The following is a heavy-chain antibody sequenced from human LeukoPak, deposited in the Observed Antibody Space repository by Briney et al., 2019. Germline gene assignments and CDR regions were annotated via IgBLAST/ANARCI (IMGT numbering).Heavy chain of an antibody. J-gene: IGHJ6*02. Sequence: ASVKVSCKASGYTFTSYGISWVRQAPGQGLEWMGWISAYNGNTNYAQKLQGRVTMTTDTSTGTAYMELRSLRSDDTAVYYCARDQLASGYYDFWSGYLYYYGMDVWGQGTTVTVSS. CDR3: ARDQLASGYYDFWSGYLYYYGMDV. CDR2: ISAYNGNT. CDR1: GYTFTSYG. D-gene: IGHD3-3*01. V-gene: IGHV1-18*01.